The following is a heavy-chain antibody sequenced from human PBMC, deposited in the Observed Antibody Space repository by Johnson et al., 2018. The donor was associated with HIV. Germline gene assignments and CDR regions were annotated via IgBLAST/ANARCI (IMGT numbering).Heavy chain of an antibody. CDR2: IRYDGSNK. J-gene: IGHJ3*02. D-gene: IGHD3-10*01. Sequence: QVQLVESGGGVVQPGGSLRLSCAASGFTFSSSGMHWVRQAPGKGLEWVAFIRYDGSNKYYADSVKGRFTISRDNSKNTLYLQMNSLRAEDTAVYYCAKDDQNYYGSGSYYDAFDIWGQGTMVTVSS. V-gene: IGHV3-30*02. CDR1: GFTFSSSG. CDR3: AKDDQNYYGSGSYYDAFDI.